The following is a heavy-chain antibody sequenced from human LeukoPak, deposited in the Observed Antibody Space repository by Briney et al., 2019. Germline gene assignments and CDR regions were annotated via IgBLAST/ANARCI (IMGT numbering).Heavy chain of an antibody. Sequence: GGSLRLSCAASGFTFSSYAMSWVRQAPGEGREWVSVISGSGGSTYYADSVKGRFTISRDNSKNTLYPQMNSLRAADTAVYYCAKGVSAAADDAFDIWGQGTMVTVSS. CDR2: ISGSGGST. CDR3: AKGVSAAADDAFDI. J-gene: IGHJ3*02. V-gene: IGHV3-23*01. D-gene: IGHD6-13*01. CDR1: GFTFSSYA.